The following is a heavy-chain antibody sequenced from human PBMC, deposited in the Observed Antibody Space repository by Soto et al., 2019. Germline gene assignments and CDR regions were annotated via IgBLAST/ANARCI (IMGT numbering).Heavy chain of an antibody. V-gene: IGHV1-8*01. CDR2: MNPNSGNT. CDR1: GYTFTIYD. Sequence: ASVKVSCNASGYTFTIYDINWVLQATGQGLEWMGWMNPNSGNTGYAQKFQGRVTMTRNTSISTAYMELSSLRSEDTAVYYCARGLYYGSGSYYERPTTYWGQGTLVTVSS. J-gene: IGHJ4*02. CDR3: ARGLYYGSGSYYERPTTY. D-gene: IGHD3-10*01.